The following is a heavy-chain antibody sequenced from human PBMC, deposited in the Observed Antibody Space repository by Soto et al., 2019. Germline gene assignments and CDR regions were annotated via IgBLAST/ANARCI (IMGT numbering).Heavy chain of an antibody. D-gene: IGHD3-22*01. CDR1: GFTFTSSA. J-gene: IGHJ4*02. CDR3: AAPNYYDSSGYYPPEFDY. CDR2: IVVGSGNT. V-gene: IGHV1-58*01. Sequence: SVKVSCKASGFTFTSSAVQWVRQARGQRLEWIGWIVVGSGNTNYAQKFQERVTITRDMSTSTAYMELSSLRSEDTAVYYCAAPNYYDSSGYYPPEFDYWGQGTLVTVSS.